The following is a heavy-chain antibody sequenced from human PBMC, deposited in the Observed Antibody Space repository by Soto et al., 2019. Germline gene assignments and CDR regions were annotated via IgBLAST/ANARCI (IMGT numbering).Heavy chain of an antibody. CDR1: GGTFSSYA. Sequence: RASVKVSCKASGGTFSSYAISWVRQAPGQGLEWMGGIIPIFGTANYAQKFQGRVTITADESTSTAYMELSSLRSEDTAVYYCARSVTTGDYYYYGMDVWGQGTTVTVSS. CDR3: ARSVTTGDYYYYGMDV. V-gene: IGHV1-69*13. J-gene: IGHJ6*02. D-gene: IGHD4-17*01. CDR2: IIPIFGTA.